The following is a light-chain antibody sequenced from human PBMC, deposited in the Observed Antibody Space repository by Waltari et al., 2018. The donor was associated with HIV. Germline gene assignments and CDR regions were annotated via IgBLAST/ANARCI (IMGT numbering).Light chain of an antibody. Sequence: QSVLTQPPSVSAAPGQKVTISCSGSSSNTGNNYVSCYQQLPGTAPKLLIYDNNQRPSGIPDRYSGSKSGTSATLGITGLQTGDEADYYCGTWDSSLSARVFGGGTKVTVL. CDR3: GTWDSSLSARV. CDR2: DNN. J-gene: IGLJ3*02. V-gene: IGLV1-51*01. CDR1: SSNTGNNY.